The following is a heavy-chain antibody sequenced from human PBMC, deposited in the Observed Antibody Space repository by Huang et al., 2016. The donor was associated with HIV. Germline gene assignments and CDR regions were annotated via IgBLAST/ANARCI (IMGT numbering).Heavy chain of an antibody. J-gene: IGHJ4*02. CDR1: GYTFPNYD. Sequence: QVHLVQSGAEVKKPGASVKVSCKASGYTFPNYDINWVRQAPGRGLAWMGWMNPNTGNTGFAQSFQGIVTMTRNTSITTAYMELTSLTSEDTAVYYCARSAYGDLDYWGLGTLVIVSS. D-gene: IGHD4-17*01. CDR3: ARSAYGDLDY. V-gene: IGHV1-8*02. CDR2: MNPNTGNT.